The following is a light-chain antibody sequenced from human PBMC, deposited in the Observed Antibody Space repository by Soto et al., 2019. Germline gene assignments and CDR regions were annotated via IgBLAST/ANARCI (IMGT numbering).Light chain of an antibody. J-gene: IGLJ2*01. V-gene: IGLV3-21*02. Sequence: SYELTQPPSVSVAPGQTARITCGGNRIGSKSVHWFQQKPGQAPVLVVHDDSDRPSGIPERFSGSNSGGTATLTISRVEAGDEADYYCQVWDSTSDQLVFGGGTKLTVL. CDR3: QVWDSTSDQLV. CDR1: RIGSKS. CDR2: DDS.